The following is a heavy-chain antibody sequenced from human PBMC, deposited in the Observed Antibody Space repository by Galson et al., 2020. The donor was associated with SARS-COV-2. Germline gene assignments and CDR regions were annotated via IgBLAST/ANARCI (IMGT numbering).Heavy chain of an antibody. CDR3: AKEGGSNYDWFDP. Sequence: GGSLRLSCAASGFTFSSHAISWVRQAPGKGLEWVSAISGSGGSTYYADSVKGRFTISRDNSKNTRYLQMNSLRAEDTAVYYCAKEGGSNYDWFDPWCQGTLVTVSS. D-gene: IGHD4-4*01. CDR1: GFTFSSHA. CDR2: ISGSGGST. V-gene: IGHV3-23*01. J-gene: IGHJ5*02.